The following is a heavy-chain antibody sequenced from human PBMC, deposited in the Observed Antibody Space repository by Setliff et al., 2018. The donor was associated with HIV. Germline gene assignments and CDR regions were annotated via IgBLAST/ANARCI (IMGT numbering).Heavy chain of an antibody. V-gene: IGHV3-33*01. CDR1: GFTFSNYG. Sequence: GGSLRLSCAASGFTFSNYGMHWVRQAPGKGLEWVAVIWHDGSNEFHADSVKGRFTISRDTSKNTLFLQMNSLRPEDTAVYYCARVRLYNTALDYWGQGTLVTVSS. CDR3: ARVRLYNTALDY. CDR2: IWHDGSNE. D-gene: IGHD3-3*01. J-gene: IGHJ4*02.